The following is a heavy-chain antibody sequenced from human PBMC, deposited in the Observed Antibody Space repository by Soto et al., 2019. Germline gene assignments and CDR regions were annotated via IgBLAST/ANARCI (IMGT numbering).Heavy chain of an antibody. V-gene: IGHV1-69*13. D-gene: IGHD1-26*01. J-gene: IGHJ1*01. Sequence: ASVKVSCKDSGGTLSSNAISWVRQAPGQGLEWMGGIIPIFGTANYAQKFQGRVTITADESTSTAYMELSSLRSEDTAVYYCARITSGSYYVPSGAEYFQHWGQGTLVTVSS. CDR1: GGTLSSNA. CDR2: IIPIFGTA. CDR3: ARITSGSYYVPSGAEYFQH.